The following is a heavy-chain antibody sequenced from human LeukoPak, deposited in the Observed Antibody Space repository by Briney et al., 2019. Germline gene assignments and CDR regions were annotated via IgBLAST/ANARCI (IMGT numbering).Heavy chain of an antibody. CDR3: TATRPFSRYFEY. CDR2: ISGSGGST. CDR1: GFTFSSYG. V-gene: IGHV3-23*01. J-gene: IGHJ4*02. Sequence: TGGSLRLSCAASGFTFSSYGMSWVRQAPGKGLEWVSAISGSGGSTYYADSVKGRFTISRDNAKNSLYLQMSSLRAEDTGVYYCTATRPFSRYFEYWGQGSLVTVSS.